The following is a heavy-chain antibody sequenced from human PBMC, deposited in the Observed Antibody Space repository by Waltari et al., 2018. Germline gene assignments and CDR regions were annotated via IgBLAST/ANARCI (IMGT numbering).Heavy chain of an antibody. Sequence: QVQLVQSGAEVKKPGASVKVSCKVSGYTLTELSMHWVRQAPGKGLEWMGGFDPEDGETIYAQKFQGRVTMTEDTSTDTAYMELGSLRSEDTAVYYCATKEFGVQSWLAPHVFDIWGQGTMVTVSS. CDR1: GYTLTELS. V-gene: IGHV1-24*01. D-gene: IGHD6-19*01. CDR2: FDPEDGET. J-gene: IGHJ3*02. CDR3: ATKEFGVQSWLAPHVFDI.